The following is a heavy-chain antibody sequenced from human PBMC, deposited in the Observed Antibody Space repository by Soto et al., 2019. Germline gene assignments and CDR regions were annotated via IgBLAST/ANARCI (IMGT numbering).Heavy chain of an antibody. CDR1: GYTLTSFY. CDR2: IDPSAGST. D-gene: IGHD1-1*01. CDR3: ARSPRPTGTTLYYFDS. J-gene: IGHJ4*02. Sequence: GASLKVSCKASGYTLTSFYMHWMRQAPGQGLEWMGVIDPSAGSTTYAQKFKGRVRMTRDTFTSTVFMELSSLRSEDTAVYYCARSPRPTGTTLYYFDSWGQRTLVTVSS. V-gene: IGHV1-46*01.